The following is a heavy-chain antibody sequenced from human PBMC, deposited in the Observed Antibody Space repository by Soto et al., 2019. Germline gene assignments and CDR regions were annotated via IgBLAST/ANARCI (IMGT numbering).Heavy chain of an antibody. D-gene: IGHD2-15*01. CDR1: GGTFSSYA. CDR2: VIPIFGTA. V-gene: IGHV1-69*01. Sequence: ASVKVSCKASGGTFSSYAISWVRQAPGKGVEWMGGVIPIFGTANYAQKFQGRVTITADESTSTAYMELSSLRSEDTAVYYCARDRKRLFCSGGSCYSPSWQHLDYYYYYGMDVWGQGTTVTVSS. J-gene: IGHJ6*02. CDR3: ARDRKRLFCSGGSCYSPSWQHLDYYYYYGMDV.